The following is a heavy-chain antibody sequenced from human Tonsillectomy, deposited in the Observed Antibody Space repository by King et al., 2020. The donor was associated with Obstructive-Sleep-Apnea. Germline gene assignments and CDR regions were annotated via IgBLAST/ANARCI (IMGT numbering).Heavy chain of an antibody. CDR2: IYSGGST. CDR3: ARDRAYYDILTGYTSKGAFDI. CDR1: GFTVSSNY. J-gene: IGHJ3*02. D-gene: IGHD3-9*01. Sequence: VQLVESGGGLVQPGGSLRLSCAASGFTVSSNYMSWVRQAPGKGLEWVSVIYSGGSTYYADSVKGRFTISRHNSKNTLYLQMNSLRAEDTAVYYCARDRAYYDILTGYTSKGAFDIWGQGTMVTVSS. V-gene: IGHV3-53*04.